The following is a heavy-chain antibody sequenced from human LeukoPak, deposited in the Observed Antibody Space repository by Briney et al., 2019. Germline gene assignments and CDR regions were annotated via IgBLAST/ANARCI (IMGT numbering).Heavy chain of an antibody. J-gene: IGHJ3*02. Sequence: GGSLRLSCAASGFTLSSYSMNWVRQAPGKGLEWVSFISSSSSYRYYADSVKGRFTISRDNAKNSLYLQMNSLRAEDTAVYYCARDGGYYDSSGYYHGDDAFDTWGQGTTVTVSS. CDR2: ISSSSSYR. D-gene: IGHD3-22*01. CDR3: ARDGGYYDSSGYYHGDDAFDT. V-gene: IGHV3-21*01. CDR1: GFTLSSYS.